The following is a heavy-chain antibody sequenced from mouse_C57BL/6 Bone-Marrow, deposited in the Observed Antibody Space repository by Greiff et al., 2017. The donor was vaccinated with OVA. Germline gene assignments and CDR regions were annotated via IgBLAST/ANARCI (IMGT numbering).Heavy chain of an antibody. CDR3: ARYQGY. CDR1: GYAFSSSW. D-gene: IGHD3-2*02. V-gene: IGHV1-82*01. J-gene: IGHJ2*01. Sequence: QVQLQQSGPELVKPGASVKISCKASGYAFSSSWMNWVKQRPGKGLEWIGRIYPGDGDTNYNGKFTGKATLTADKSSSTAYMQLSSLTSEDSAVYFCARYQGYWGQGTTLTVSS. CDR2: IYPGDGDT.